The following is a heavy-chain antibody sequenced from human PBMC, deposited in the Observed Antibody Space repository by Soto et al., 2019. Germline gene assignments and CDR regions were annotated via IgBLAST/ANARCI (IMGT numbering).Heavy chain of an antibody. D-gene: IGHD2-15*01. J-gene: IGHJ4*02. CDR2: IKSKTDGGTT. Sequence: PEGSLRLSCAASGFTFSNAWMSWVRQAPGKGLEWVGRIKSKTDGGTTDYAAPVKGRFTISRDDSKNTLYLQMNSLKTEDTAVYYCTTDILGYCSGGSCYGKTYWGQVTTCPVSS. CDR1: GFTFSNAW. CDR3: TTDILGYCSGGSCYGKTY. V-gene: IGHV3-15*01.